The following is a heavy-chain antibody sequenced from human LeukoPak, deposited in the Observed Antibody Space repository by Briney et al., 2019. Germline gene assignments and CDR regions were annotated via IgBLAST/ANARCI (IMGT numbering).Heavy chain of an antibody. V-gene: IGHV4-39*07. Sequence: SETLSLTCTVSGGSISSGSYYWSWIRQPPGKGLEWIGEINHSGNTNYNPSLKSRVTISVDTSKNQFSLNLISVTAADTAVYYCARPKTRVRGSNWFDPWGQGTLVTVSS. J-gene: IGHJ5*02. CDR2: INHSGNT. D-gene: IGHD3-10*01. CDR1: GGSISSGSYY. CDR3: ARPKTRVRGSNWFDP.